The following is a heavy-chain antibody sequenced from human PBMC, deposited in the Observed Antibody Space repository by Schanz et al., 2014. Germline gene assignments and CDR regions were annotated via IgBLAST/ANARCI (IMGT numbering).Heavy chain of an antibody. V-gene: IGHV3-21*01. CDR1: GFIFRSYT. D-gene: IGHD6-13*01. CDR2: LSSSGLYT. J-gene: IGHJ6*02. Sequence: EVQLVESGGGLVQPGGSLRLSCAASGFIFRSYTMNWVRQAPGKGLEWVSSLSSSGLYTFYADLAGGRFTISRDDAKNSLFLEMNNVRTEDTAVYFCARDIKKQLVDSKDYYYGMDVWGQGTTVTVSS. CDR3: ARDIKKQLVDSKDYYYGMDV.